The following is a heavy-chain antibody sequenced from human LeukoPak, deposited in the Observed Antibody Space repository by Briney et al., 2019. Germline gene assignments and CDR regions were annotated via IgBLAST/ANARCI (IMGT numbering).Heavy chain of an antibody. CDR3: ARGRFVLDYYRFDY. V-gene: IGHV1-46*01. J-gene: IGHJ4*02. Sequence: ASVNVSCKASGYTFTSYYMHWVRQAPGQGLEWMGMFNPSGGGTTYAQKFQGRVTMTRDTSTSTVYMELSSLRSEDTAVYYCARGRFVLDYYRFDYWGQGTLVTVSS. CDR1: GYTFTSYY. CDR2: FNPSGGGT. D-gene: IGHD3-22*01.